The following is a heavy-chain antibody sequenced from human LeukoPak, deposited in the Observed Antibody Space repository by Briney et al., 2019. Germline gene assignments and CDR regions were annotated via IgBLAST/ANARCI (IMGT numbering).Heavy chain of an antibody. CDR1: GFTFSSYS. J-gene: IGHJ4*02. D-gene: IGHD3-22*01. V-gene: IGHV3-48*02. CDR2: ISGSSRVI. CDR3: ARDFDTSGYSFDY. Sequence: QPGGSLRLSCAASGFTFSSYSMNWVRQAPGKGLEWVSYISGSSRVIYYADSVKGRFTISRDNSKYSLYLQMNSLRDEDTAVYYCARDFDTSGYSFDYWGQGTLVTVSS.